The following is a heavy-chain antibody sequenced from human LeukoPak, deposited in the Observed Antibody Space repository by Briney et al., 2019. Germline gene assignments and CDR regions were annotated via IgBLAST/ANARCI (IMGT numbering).Heavy chain of an antibody. J-gene: IGHJ5*02. CDR1: GGSISSSSYY. CDR3: ARLGYSSGNWFDP. V-gene: IGHV4-39*01. CDR2: IYFRGST. D-gene: IGHD6-19*01. Sequence: TSEPLSLTCTVSGGSISSSSYYWGWIRQPPGKGLEWIGSIYFRGSTYYNPSLKSRVTISVDTSKNQFSLKLSSVTAADTAVYYCARLGYSSGNWFDPWGQGTLVTVSS.